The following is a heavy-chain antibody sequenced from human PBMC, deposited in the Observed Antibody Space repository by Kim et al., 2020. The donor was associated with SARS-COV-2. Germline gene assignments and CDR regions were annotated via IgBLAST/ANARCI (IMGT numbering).Heavy chain of an antibody. CDR1: GFTFSSYA. CDR2: ISGSGGST. CDR3: AKGGRRDGYNWEFDY. V-gene: IGHV3-23*01. J-gene: IGHJ4*02. Sequence: GGSLRLSCAASGFTFSSYAMSWVRQAPGKGLEWVSAISGSGGSTYYADSVKGRFTISRDNSKNTLYLQMNSLRAEDTAVYYCAKGGRRDGYNWEFDYWGQGTLVTVSS. D-gene: IGHD5-12*01.